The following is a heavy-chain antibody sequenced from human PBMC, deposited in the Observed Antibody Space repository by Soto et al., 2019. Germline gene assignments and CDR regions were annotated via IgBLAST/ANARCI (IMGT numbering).Heavy chain of an antibody. V-gene: IGHV3-23*01. CDR2: ISGSGGST. Sequence: GGALRVSCAASGVSFSIYAMSGVRQAPGKGLEWVSAISGSGGSTYYTDSVKGRFTISRDNSKNTLYLQMNSLRAEDTAVYYCAIVLYSSGLDYWGQGTLVTVSS. D-gene: IGHD6-19*01. J-gene: IGHJ4*02. CDR1: GVSFSIYA. CDR3: AIVLYSSGLDY.